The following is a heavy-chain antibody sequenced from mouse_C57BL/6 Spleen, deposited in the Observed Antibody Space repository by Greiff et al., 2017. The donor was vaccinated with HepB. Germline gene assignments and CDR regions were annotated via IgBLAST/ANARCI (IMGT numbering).Heavy chain of an antibody. Sequence: QVQLKQPGAELVRPGSSVKLSCKASGYTFTSYWMDWLKQRPGQGLEWIGNIYPSDSETHYNQKFKDKATLTVDKSSSTAYMQLSSLTSEDSAVYYCATYGSSSFAYWGQGTLVTVSA. V-gene: IGHV1-61*01. CDR3: ATYGSSSFAY. CDR2: IYPSDSET. D-gene: IGHD1-1*01. CDR1: GYTFTSYW. J-gene: IGHJ3*01.